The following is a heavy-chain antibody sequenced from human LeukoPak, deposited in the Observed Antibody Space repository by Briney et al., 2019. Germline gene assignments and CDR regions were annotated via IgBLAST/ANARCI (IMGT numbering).Heavy chain of an antibody. CDR1: GYSLTELS. CDR2: FDPEDGGT. CDR3: ATGYYGSGRRAYYGMDV. J-gene: IGHJ6*04. D-gene: IGHD3-10*01. Sequence: ASVKVSCKVSGYSLTELSMHWVRQAPGKGLEWMGGFDPEDGGTYYAQKFQGRVTMTEDTATGTAYMELNSLRSEDTAVYYCATGYYGSGRRAYYGMDVWGKGTTVTVSS. V-gene: IGHV1-24*01.